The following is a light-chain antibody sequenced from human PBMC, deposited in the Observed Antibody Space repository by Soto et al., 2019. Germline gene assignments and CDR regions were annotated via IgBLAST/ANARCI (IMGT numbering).Light chain of an antibody. CDR3: SSYAGSSNV. Sequence: LTESPSASGSPGQSVTISCTGTSSDVGGYNYVSWYQQYPGKAPKLMIYEVNKRPSGVPDRFSGSKSGNTASLTVSGLQAEDEADYYCSSYAGSSNVFGTGTKVTVL. V-gene: IGLV2-8*01. J-gene: IGLJ1*01. CDR1: SSDVGGYNY. CDR2: EVN.